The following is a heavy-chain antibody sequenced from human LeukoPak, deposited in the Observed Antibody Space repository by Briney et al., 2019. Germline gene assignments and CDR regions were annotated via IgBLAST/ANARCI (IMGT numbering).Heavy chain of an antibody. CDR3: SGHGPGVAADRDY. V-gene: IGHV3-30*02. Sequence: GGSLRLSCEAPGFIFSGYGMHWVRQAPGKGLEWVAFIRYDGSVKNYIDSVKGRFTISRDNSKNTLYLQMNSLRPEDTAIYYCSGHGPGVAADRDYWGQGTLVTVPS. J-gene: IGHJ4*02. D-gene: IGHD6-13*01. CDR2: IRYDGSVK. CDR1: GFIFSGYG.